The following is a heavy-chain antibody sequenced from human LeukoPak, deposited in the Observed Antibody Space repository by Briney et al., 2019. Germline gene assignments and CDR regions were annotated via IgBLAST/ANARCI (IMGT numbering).Heavy chain of an antibody. CDR3: ARAYYDFWSGYYGFYYYYGMDV. CDR1: GGSISSSSYY. V-gene: IGHV4-61*01. Sequence: PSETLSLTCTVSGGSISSSSYYWSWIRQPPGKGLEWIGYVYYSGSTNYNPSLKSRVTISVDTSKNQFSLKLSSVTAADTAVYYCARAYYDFWSGYYGFYYYYGMDVWGQGTTVTVSS. CDR2: VYYSGST. J-gene: IGHJ6*02. D-gene: IGHD3-3*01.